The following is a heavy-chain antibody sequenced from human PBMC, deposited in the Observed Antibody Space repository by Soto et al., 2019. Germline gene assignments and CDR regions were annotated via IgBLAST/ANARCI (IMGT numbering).Heavy chain of an antibody. CDR2: INHSGST. D-gene: IGHD1-7*01. CDR1: CGSFSGYY. CDR3: AGVHNWNYQSGYYYYGMDV. V-gene: IGHV4-34*01. Sequence: SETLSLTCAVYCGSFSGYYWSWIRQPPGKGLEWIGEINHSGSTNYNPSLKSRVTISVDTSKHQFSLKLSSVTAADTAVYYCAGVHNWNYQSGYYYYGMDVWGQGTTVTVSS. J-gene: IGHJ6*02.